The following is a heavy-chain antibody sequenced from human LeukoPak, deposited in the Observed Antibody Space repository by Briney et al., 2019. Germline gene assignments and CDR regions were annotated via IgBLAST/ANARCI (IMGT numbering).Heavy chain of an antibody. D-gene: IGHD4-17*01. CDR3: ARARPTVTTHFDY. CDR2: IYYSGST. V-gene: IGHV4-31*03. CDR1: GGSISSGGYY. J-gene: IGHJ4*02. Sequence: PSQTLSLTCTVSGGSISSGGYYWSWIRQHPGKGLEWIGYIYYSGSTYYNPSLMSRVTISVDTSKNQFSLKLSSVTAADTAVYYCARARPTVTTHFDYWGQGTLVTVSS.